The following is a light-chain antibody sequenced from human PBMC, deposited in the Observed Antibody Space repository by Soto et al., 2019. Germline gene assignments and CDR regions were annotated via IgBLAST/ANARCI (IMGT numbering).Light chain of an antibody. J-gene: IGKJ1*01. CDR3: QQYDHLPRT. CDR1: QEISNY. CDR2: DAS. Sequence: DLQMIQSPSSLSASVGDRVTITCQASQEISNYLNWYQQKPGKAPKLLIYDASNLERVVPSRFSGRGSGTDFTFTISSLQPEDFATYYCQQYDHLPRTFGRGTKVEIK. V-gene: IGKV1-33*01.